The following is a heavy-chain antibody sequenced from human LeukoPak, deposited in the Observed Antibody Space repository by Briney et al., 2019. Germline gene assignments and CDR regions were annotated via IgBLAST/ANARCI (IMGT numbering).Heavy chain of an antibody. CDR1: GFTFSSYA. J-gene: IGHJ4*02. CDR2: IRGSDDST. CDR3: AKDTGPAAGITADY. Sequence: TGGSLRLSCAASGFTFSSYAMTCVRQAPGKGLEWVSTIRGSDDSTYYADSVKGRFTISRENSKNTLYVQINSLRAEDTAIYYCAKDTGPAAGITADYWGQGTLVTVSS. D-gene: IGHD6-13*01. V-gene: IGHV3-23*01.